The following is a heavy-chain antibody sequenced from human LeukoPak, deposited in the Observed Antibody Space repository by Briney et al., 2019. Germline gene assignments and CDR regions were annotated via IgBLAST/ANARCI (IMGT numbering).Heavy chain of an antibody. CDR2: ISYDGSNK. J-gene: IGHJ4*02. V-gene: IGHV3-30*18. CDR3: AKGLAAAGTSLIDY. D-gene: IGHD6-13*01. Sequence: PGGSLRLSCAASGFTFSSYGMHWVRQAPGKGLEWVAVISYDGSNKYYADSVKGRFTISRDNSKNTLYLQMNSLRAEDTALYYCAKGLAAAGTSLIDYWGQGTLVTVSS. CDR1: GFTFSSYG.